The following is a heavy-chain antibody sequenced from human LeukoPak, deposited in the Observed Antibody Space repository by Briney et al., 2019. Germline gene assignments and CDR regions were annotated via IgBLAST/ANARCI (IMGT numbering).Heavy chain of an antibody. J-gene: IGHJ6*02. D-gene: IGHD6-13*01. V-gene: IGHV3-30*18. Sequence: GGSLRNPCATSEFTFSGNGMHRVRHATGKGMEWVAVISYDGSNKYYADSVKGRFTISRDNSKNTLYLQMNSLRAEDTAVYYCAKDSGDSSWGTLYYYYGMDVWGQGTTVTVSS. CDR3: AKDSGDSSWGTLYYYYGMDV. CDR1: EFTFSGNG. CDR2: ISYDGSNK.